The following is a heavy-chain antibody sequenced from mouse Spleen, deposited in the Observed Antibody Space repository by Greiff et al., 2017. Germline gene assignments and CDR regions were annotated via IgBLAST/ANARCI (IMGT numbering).Heavy chain of an antibody. CDR3: ARRLGRDAMDY. CDR1: GFTFSSYG. D-gene: IGHD4-1*01. CDR2: ISGGGSYT. V-gene: IGHV5-9-2*01. J-gene: IGHJ4*01. Sequence: EVQLVESGGGLVKPGGSLKLSCAASGFTFSSYGMSWVRQTPEKRLEWVATISGGGSYTYYPDSVKGRFTISRDNAKNNLYLQMSSLRSEDTALYYCARRLGRDAMDYWGQGTSVTVSS.